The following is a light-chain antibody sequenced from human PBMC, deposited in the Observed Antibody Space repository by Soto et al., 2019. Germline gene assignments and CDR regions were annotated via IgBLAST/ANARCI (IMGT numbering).Light chain of an antibody. Sequence: QSALTQPASVSGSPGQSITISCTGTSSDFGSYNPVSWYQQHPGKAPKLMIYEGSKRPSGVSNRFSGSKSGNTASLTISGLQAEDEADYYCCSYAGSYVFGTGTKVTVL. CDR1: SSDFGSYNP. J-gene: IGLJ1*01. CDR3: CSYAGSYV. V-gene: IGLV2-23*01. CDR2: EGS.